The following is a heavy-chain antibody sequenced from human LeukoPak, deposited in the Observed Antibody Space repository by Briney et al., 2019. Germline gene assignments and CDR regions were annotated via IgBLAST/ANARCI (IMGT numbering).Heavy chain of an antibody. CDR3: AGHLYYYDSSGYYIKLDWFDP. V-gene: IGHV4-34*01. Sequence: SETLSLTCAVYGGSFSGYYWSWLRQPPGKGLEWIGSIHYSGSTNYNPSLKSRVTISVDTSKTQFSLKLSSVTAADTAVYHCAGHLYYYDSSGYYIKLDWFDPWGQGTLVTVSS. CDR2: IHYSGST. J-gene: IGHJ5*02. D-gene: IGHD3-22*01. CDR1: GGSFSGYY.